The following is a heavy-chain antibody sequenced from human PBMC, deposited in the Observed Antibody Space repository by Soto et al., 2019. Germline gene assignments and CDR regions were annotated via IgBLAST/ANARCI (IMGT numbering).Heavy chain of an antibody. V-gene: IGHV4-4*02. D-gene: IGHD3-10*01. CDR1: GASVSSTYW. CDR2: IHHSGST. J-gene: IGHJ4*02. Sequence: QVQLQESGPGLVKPSGTLSLTCAVSGASVSSTYWWSWVRQFPGKGLEWIAEIHHSGSTNYNPSLRSRVIISVDKSNNQFSLKVSSVTAADTAVYYCARYDYGSDNYSIDYWGQGTLVTVSS. CDR3: ARYDYGSDNYSIDY.